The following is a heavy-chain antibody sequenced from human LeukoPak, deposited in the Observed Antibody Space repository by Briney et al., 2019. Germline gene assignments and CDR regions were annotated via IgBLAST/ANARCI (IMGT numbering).Heavy chain of an antibody. CDR1: GYTFTGYY. D-gene: IGHD3-3*01. CDR3: ARRYNTVPYYYYYMDV. CDR2: INPNSGGT. J-gene: IGHJ6*03. V-gene: IGHV1-2*02. Sequence: GSVSVSCKASGYTFTGYYMHWVRQAPGQGLEWMGWINPNSGGTNYAQKFQGRVTMTRDTSISTAYMELSRLRSDDTAVYYCARRYNTVPYYYYYMDVWGKGTTVTVSS.